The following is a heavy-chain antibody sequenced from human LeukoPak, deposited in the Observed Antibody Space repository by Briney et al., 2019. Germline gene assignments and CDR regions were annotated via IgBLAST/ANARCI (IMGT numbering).Heavy chain of an antibody. J-gene: IGHJ4*02. V-gene: IGHV3-30-3*01. Sequence: PGGSLRLSRAASGFTFSSYAMHWVRQAPGKGLEWVAVISYDGSNKYYADSVKGRFTISRDNAKNSLYLQMNSLRAEDTAVYYCARDGGIAAAVLYYYWGQGTLVTVSS. CDR3: ARDGGIAAAVLYYY. CDR2: ISYDGSNK. D-gene: IGHD6-13*01. CDR1: GFTFSSYA.